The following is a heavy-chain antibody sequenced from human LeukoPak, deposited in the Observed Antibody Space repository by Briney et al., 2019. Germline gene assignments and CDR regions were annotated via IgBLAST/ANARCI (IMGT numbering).Heavy chain of an antibody. D-gene: IGHD3-3*01. CDR2: ISYDGSNK. CDR1: GFTFSSYA. CDR3: ARDEYYDFWSGYYRYYDILTGYYLDY. Sequence: PGRSLRLSCAASGFTFSSYAMHWVRQAPGKGLEWVAVISYDGSNKYYADSVKGRFTISRDNSKSTLYLQMNSLRAEDTAVYYCARDEYYDFWSGYYRYYDILTGYYLDYWGQGTLVTVSS. J-gene: IGHJ4*02. V-gene: IGHV3-30-3*01.